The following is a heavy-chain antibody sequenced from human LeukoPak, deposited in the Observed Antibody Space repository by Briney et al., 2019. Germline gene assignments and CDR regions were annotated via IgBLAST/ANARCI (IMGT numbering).Heavy chain of an antibody. J-gene: IGHJ4*02. CDR1: GFTFSSYA. V-gene: IGHV3-23*01. D-gene: IGHD3-10*01. CDR2: ISASGGST. CDR3: AKGLYGSGSWFAFDY. Sequence: GGSLRLSCAASGFTFSSYAMSWVRQAPGRGLEWVSTISASGGSTYYADSVKGRFTISRDNSKSTLYLQMNGLGADDTAVYYCAKGLYGSGSWFAFDYWGQGTLVTVSS.